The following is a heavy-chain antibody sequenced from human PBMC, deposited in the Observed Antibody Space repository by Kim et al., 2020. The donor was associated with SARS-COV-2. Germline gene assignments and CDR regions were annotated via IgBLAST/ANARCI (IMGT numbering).Heavy chain of an antibody. V-gene: IGHV1-3*01. Sequence: VKVSCKASGYAFTSYAMHWVRQAPGQRLEWMGWINAGNGKTKYSQKLQGRVTITRDTSASTAYMELSSLRSEDTAVYYFARADWFVPWGQGTLVTVSS. CDR2: INAGNGKT. J-gene: IGHJ5*02. CDR3: ARADWFVP. CDR1: GYAFTSYA.